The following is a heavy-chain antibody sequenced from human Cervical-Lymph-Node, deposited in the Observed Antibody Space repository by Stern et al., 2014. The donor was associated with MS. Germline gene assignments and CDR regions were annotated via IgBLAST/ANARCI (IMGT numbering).Heavy chain of an antibody. Sequence: EVQLVKSGGGLVQPGGSLRLSCAASGFTVSSNYMSWVRQAPGKGLEWVSVIYPGGNTYYADSVKGRFAISRDNSKNMLHLQMNSLRAEDTAVYYCARQGSIAGLFDPWGQGTLVTVSS. V-gene: IGHV3-66*04. CDR2: IYPGGNT. J-gene: IGHJ5*02. CDR1: GFTVSSNY. D-gene: IGHD6-6*01. CDR3: ARQGSIAGLFDP.